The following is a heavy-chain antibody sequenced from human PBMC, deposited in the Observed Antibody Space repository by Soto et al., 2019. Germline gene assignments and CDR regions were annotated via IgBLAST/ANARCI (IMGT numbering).Heavy chain of an antibody. Sequence: ASVKVSCKASGYTFTSYYMHWVRQAPGQGLEWMGIINPSGGSTSYAQKFQGRVTMTRDTSTSTVYMELSSLRSEDTAVYYCARDSPELYDLWSGYYPTAYFIMDVWGQGTTVTVS. CDR1: GYTFTSYY. CDR3: ARDSPELYDLWSGYYPTAYFIMDV. V-gene: IGHV1-46*01. CDR2: INPSGGST. J-gene: IGHJ6*02. D-gene: IGHD3-3*01.